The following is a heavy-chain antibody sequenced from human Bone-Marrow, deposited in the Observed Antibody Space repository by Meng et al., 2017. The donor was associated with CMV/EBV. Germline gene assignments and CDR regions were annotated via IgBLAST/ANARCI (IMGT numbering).Heavy chain of an antibody. CDR1: YTFTSYY. CDR2: INPSGGST. D-gene: IGHD3-16*02. V-gene: IGHV1-46*01. Sequence: YTFTSYYMHWVRQAPGQGLEWMGIINPSGGSTSYAQKFQGRVTMTRDTSTSTVYMELSSLRSEDTAVYYCAREVGRFTFGGVIGVFDYWGQGTLVTVSS. CDR3: AREVGRFTFGGVIGVFDY. J-gene: IGHJ4*02.